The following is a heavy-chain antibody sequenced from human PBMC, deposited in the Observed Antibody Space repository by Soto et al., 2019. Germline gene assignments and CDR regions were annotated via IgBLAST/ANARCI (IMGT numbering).Heavy chain of an antibody. CDR3: ARMIAASGHYGMDV. CDR1: GYTVTAYY. Sequence: QVQLVQSGAEVKKPGASVKVSCKASGYTVTAYYVHWVRQAPGQGLEWMGWINPNSGGTNYAQKFQGWVTMTRDTXXSTVYMEMSRLRFDDTAVYYCARMIAASGHYGMDVWGQGTTVTVSS. V-gene: IGHV1-2*04. J-gene: IGHJ6*02. CDR2: INPNSGGT. D-gene: IGHD6-13*01.